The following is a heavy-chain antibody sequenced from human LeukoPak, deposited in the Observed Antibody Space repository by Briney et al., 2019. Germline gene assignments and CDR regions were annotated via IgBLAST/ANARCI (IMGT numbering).Heavy chain of an antibody. CDR3: ARNENSGWGYFDY. Sequence: GGSLRLSCAASGFIFSSHAMHWVRQAPGKGLEWVSVISGSGGTTYYADSVKGRFTISRDNSKDTLYLQMNSLRAEDTAVYYCARNENSGWGYFDYWGQGTLVTVSS. CDR1: GFIFSSHA. D-gene: IGHD5-12*01. CDR2: ISGSGGTT. V-gene: IGHV3-23*01. J-gene: IGHJ4*02.